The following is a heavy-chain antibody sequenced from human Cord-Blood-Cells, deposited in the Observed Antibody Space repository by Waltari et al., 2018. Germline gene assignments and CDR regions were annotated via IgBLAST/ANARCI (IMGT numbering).Heavy chain of an antibody. D-gene: IGHD6-13*01. CDR1: GFTFSSYA. CDR2: ISGSGGST. J-gene: IGHJ4*02. CDR3: AKIGAAAGYDY. Sequence: EVQLLESGGGLVQPGGSLRLSCAASGFTFSSYAMSWARQAPGKGLEGVLAISGSGGSTYYADSVKGRFTISRDNAKNTLYLQMNSLRAEDTAVYYCAKIGAAAGYDYWGQGTLVTVSS. V-gene: IGHV3-23*01.